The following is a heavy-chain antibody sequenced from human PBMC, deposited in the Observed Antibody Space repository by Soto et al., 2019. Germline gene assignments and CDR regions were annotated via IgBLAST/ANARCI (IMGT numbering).Heavy chain of an antibody. J-gene: IGHJ4*02. Sequence: PGGSLSLSCAASGFTFSSYAMSWVRQAPGKGLEWVSAISGSGGSTYYAGSVKGRFTISRDNSKNTLYLQMNSLRAEDTAVYYCAKDPIAARLDYFDYWGQGTLVTVSS. CDR1: GFTFSSYA. V-gene: IGHV3-23*01. CDR2: ISGSGGST. CDR3: AKDPIAARLDYFDY. D-gene: IGHD6-6*01.